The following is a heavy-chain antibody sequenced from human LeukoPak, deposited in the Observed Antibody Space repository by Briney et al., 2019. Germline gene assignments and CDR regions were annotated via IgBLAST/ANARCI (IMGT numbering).Heavy chain of an antibody. J-gene: IGHJ4*02. Sequence: ASVKVPCKASGYTFTGYYMHWVRQAPGQGLEWMGWINPNSGGTNYAQKFQGWVTMTRDTSISTAYMELSRLRSDDTAVYYCASTSDTAMVPPFDYWGQGTLVTVSS. V-gene: IGHV1-2*04. D-gene: IGHD5-18*01. CDR1: GYTFTGYY. CDR3: ASTSDTAMVPPFDY. CDR2: INPNSGGT.